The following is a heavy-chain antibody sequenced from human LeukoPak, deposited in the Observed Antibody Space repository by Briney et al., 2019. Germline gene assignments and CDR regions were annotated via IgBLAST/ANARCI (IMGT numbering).Heavy chain of an antibody. CDR1: GYSISSGYY. Sequence: SETLSLTCGVSGYSISSGYYWGWIRQPPGKGLEWFGSIYQSGRTYYNPSLKSRVTISVDTSKNQFSLKLSSVTAAGTAVYYCARPTPYCSGGSCYFDYWGQGTLVTVSS. J-gene: IGHJ4*02. CDR3: ARPTPYCSGGSCYFDY. V-gene: IGHV4-38-2*01. CDR2: IYQSGRT. D-gene: IGHD2-15*01.